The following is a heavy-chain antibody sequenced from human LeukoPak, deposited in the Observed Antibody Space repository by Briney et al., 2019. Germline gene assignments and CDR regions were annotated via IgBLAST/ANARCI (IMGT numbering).Heavy chain of an antibody. CDR3: ARGPPVAVLYYFDY. Sequence: PGGSLRLSCAASGFTVSSNYMSWVRQAPGKGLEWVSVIFSGGSTYYADSVKGRFTISRDNSKNTLCLQMNTLRAEDTAVYYCARGPPVAVLYYFDYWGQGTLVTVSS. J-gene: IGHJ4*02. CDR1: GFTVSSNY. CDR2: IFSGGST. D-gene: IGHD6-19*01. V-gene: IGHV3-53*01.